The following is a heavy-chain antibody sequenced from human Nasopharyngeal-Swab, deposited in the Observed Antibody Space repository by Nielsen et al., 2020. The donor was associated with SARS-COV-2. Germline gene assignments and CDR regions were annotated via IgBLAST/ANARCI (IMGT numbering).Heavy chain of an antibody. CDR2: IYSGGST. D-gene: IGHD6-13*01. V-gene: IGHV3-66*01. J-gene: IGHJ5*02. Sequence: GESLKISCAASRFTVSSNYMSWVRQAPGKGLEWVSVIYSGGSTYYADSVKGRFTISRDNSKNSLYLQMNSLRAEDTAVYYCAREGGTWYYWFDPWGQGTLVTVSS. CDR1: RFTVSSNY. CDR3: AREGGTWYYWFDP.